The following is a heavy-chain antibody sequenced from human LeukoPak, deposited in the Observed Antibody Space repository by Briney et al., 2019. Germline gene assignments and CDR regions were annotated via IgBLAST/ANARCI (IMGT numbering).Heavy chain of an antibody. CDR2: ISYAGSNK. Sequence: GGSLRLSCAASGFTFSSYAMHWVRQAPGKGLEWVAVISYAGSNKYYADSVKGRFTISRDNSKNTLYLQMNSLRAEDTAVYYCAREFYGDSIFDYWGQGTLVTVSS. D-gene: IGHD4-17*01. CDR3: AREFYGDSIFDY. V-gene: IGHV3-30*04. J-gene: IGHJ4*02. CDR1: GFTFSSYA.